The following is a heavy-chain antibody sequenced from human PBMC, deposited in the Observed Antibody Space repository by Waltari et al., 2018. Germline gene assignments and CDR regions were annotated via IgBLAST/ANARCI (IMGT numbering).Heavy chain of an antibody. CDR1: GFTFGSHW. CDR2: RKQEVTQQ. D-gene: IGHD3-10*01. Sequence: EVQLVESGGGLVQPGGSLRLSCVASGFTFGSHWMSWVRQAPEKGLEWVADRKQEVTQQYYVDSGKGRFTVSRDNHKNSLFLQMNSLRAEDTAVYYCARALPGEITVYDYWAQGALVTVSS. V-gene: IGHV3-7*01. CDR3: ARALPGEITVYDY. J-gene: IGHJ4*02.